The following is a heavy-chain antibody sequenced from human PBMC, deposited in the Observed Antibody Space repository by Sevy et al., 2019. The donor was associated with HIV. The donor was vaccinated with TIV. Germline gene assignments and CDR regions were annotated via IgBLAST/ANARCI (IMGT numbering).Heavy chain of an antibody. Sequence: SVKVSCKASGGTFSSYAISWVRQAPGQGLEWMGGIIPIFGTANYAQKFQGRVTITADESTSTAYMELSSLRSEDTAGYYCAGVSRCVAARRWDRAFDIWGQGTMVTVSS. CDR3: AGVSRCVAARRWDRAFDI. CDR2: IIPIFGTA. D-gene: IGHD6-6*01. V-gene: IGHV1-69*13. CDR1: GGTFSSYA. J-gene: IGHJ3*02.